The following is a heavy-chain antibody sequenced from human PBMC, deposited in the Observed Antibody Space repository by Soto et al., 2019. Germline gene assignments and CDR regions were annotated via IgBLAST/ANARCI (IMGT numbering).Heavy chain of an antibody. Sequence: GESLKISCKGSGYSFTSYWISWVRQMPGKGLEWMGIIYPGDSDTRCSPSFQGQVTISADKSISTAYLQWSSLKASDTAMYYCARGSSSSSRVYYYYGMDVWGQGTTVTVSS. CDR1: GYSFTSYW. CDR3: ARGSSSSSRVYYYYGMDV. D-gene: IGHD6-6*01. J-gene: IGHJ6*02. V-gene: IGHV5-51*01. CDR2: IYPGDSDT.